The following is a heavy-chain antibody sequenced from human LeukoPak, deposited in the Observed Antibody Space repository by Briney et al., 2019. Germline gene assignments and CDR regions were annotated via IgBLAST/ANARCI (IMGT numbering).Heavy chain of an antibody. Sequence: GGSPRLSCAASGFTVSSNDMSWVRQAPGKGLECISVIYSGGSTDYADSVKGRLTISRDNSKNTLYLQMNSLRAEDTAVYYCAKARVVREIDYWGQGTLVTVSS. V-gene: IGHV3-53*05. J-gene: IGHJ4*02. CDR2: IYSGGST. CDR1: GFTVSSND. CDR3: AKARVVREIDY. D-gene: IGHD3-10*01.